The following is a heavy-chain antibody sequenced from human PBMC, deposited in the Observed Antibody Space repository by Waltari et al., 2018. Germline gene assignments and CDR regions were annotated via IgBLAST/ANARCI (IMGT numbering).Heavy chain of an antibody. V-gene: IGHV3-53*01. J-gene: IGHJ6*02. CDR1: GFTVSSFY. D-gene: IGHD2-15*01. Sequence: VHVEESGGGLMQPGGSLRLSCAASGFTVSSFYMAWVRQAPGKGLEWVSLIYSGVDTYYADSVKGRFTSSRDNSKNMFYLQMNSLRADDTAVYYCARETGVAVAGYGLDIWGQGTTVTVSS. CDR3: ARETGVAVAGYGLDI. CDR2: IYSGVDT.